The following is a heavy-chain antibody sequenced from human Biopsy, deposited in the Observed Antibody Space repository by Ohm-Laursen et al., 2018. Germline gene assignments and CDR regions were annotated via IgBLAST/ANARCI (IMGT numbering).Heavy chain of an antibody. Sequence: SLRLSCAASGFIFNYGMHWVRQAPGKGLEWVSYINSDASYIYYGVSVRGRFTISRDNAKNSVYLQMNSLRVEDTAVYYCARDDGFYARTSGMDVWGQGTTVTVSS. D-gene: IGHD2-8*01. J-gene: IGHJ6*02. CDR1: GFIFNYG. CDR3: ARDDGFYARTSGMDV. CDR2: INSDASYI. V-gene: IGHV3-21*01.